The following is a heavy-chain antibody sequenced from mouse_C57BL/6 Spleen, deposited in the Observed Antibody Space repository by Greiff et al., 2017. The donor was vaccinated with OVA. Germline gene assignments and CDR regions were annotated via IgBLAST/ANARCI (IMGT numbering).Heavy chain of an antibody. D-gene: IGHD3-1*01. V-gene: IGHV1-69*01. CDR2: IDPSDSYT. CDR1: GYTFTSYW. J-gene: IGHJ3*01. CDR3: ARGAFAY. Sequence: VQLQQPGAELVMPGASVKLSCKASGYTFTSYWMHWVKQRPGQGLEWIGEIDPSDSYTNYNQKFKGKSTLTVDKSSSTAYMQLSSLTSEDSAVYYCARGAFAYWGQGTLVTVSA.